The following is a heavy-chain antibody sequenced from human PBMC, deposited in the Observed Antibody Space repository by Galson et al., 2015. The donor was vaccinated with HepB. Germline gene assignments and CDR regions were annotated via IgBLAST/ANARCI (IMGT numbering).Heavy chain of an antibody. CDR1: GFTFSNYR. J-gene: IGHJ6*02. V-gene: IGHV3-21*01. D-gene: IGHD5-12*01. Sequence: SLRLSCAASGFTFSNYRMNWVRQAPGKGLDWVASITSDSTYIYYGESLEGRFTISRDNAKNSLSLQMSSLRADDTAVYYSARETITNYAMDVWGQGTTVTVSS. CDR3: ARETITNYAMDV. CDR2: ITSDSTYI.